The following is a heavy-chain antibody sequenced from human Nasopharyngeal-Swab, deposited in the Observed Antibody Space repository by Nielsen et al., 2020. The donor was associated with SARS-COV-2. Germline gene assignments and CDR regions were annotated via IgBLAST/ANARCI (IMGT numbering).Heavy chain of an antibody. D-gene: IGHD5-12*01. CDR2: ISGSDYST. CDR1: GFTFSSYA. J-gene: IGHJ6*02. CDR3: AKDRDSGDDSDDYYHYYGMDV. V-gene: IGHV3-23*01. Sequence: GGSLRLSCAASGFTFSSYAISWVRKAPGKGLEGVSVISGSDYSTHYADPVKGRFTISRDNSKNTVSLQMNSLRAEDTAIYYCAKDRDSGDDSDDYYHYYGMDVWGQGTTVTVSS.